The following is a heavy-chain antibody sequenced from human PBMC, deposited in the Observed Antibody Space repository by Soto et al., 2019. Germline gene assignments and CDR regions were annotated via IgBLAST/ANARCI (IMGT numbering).Heavy chain of an antibody. J-gene: IGHJ4*02. D-gene: IGHD6-6*01. Sequence: ASVKVSCKASGFTFTNYGITWVRQAPGQGLERMGWISASKGNTNYAQKFQGRVTMTTDTSTSTTYMELMSLRSDDMAVYYCASRSGQLPYYFDYWGQGTQVTVS. V-gene: IGHV1-18*03. CDR3: ASRSGQLPYYFDY. CDR1: GFTFTNYG. CDR2: ISASKGNT.